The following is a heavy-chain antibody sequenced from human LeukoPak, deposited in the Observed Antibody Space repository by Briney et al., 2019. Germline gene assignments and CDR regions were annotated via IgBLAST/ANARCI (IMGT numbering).Heavy chain of an antibody. V-gene: IGHV3-7*03. D-gene: IGHD6-19*01. Sequence: GGSLRLSCAASGFTFSTHWVNWVRQAPGKGLEWVANINQDGSEQDYLDSMKGRFTISRDNSKNTLYLQMNSLRAEDTAIYYCANFERTVAGPYNWFDPWGQGTLVTVS. CDR2: INQDGSEQ. J-gene: IGHJ5*02. CDR3: ANFERTVAGPYNWFDP. CDR1: GFTFSTHW.